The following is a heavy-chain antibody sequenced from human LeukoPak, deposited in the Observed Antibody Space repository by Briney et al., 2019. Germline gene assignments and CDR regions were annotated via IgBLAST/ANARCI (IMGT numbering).Heavy chain of an antibody. Sequence: SETLSLTRTVSGGSISSYYWSWIRQPPGKGLEWIGYIYYSGSTNYNPSLKSRVTISVDTSKNQFSLKLSSVTAADTAVYYCARVPPLGQQLARQNWYFDLWGRGTLVTVSS. D-gene: IGHD6-13*01. CDR1: GGSISSYY. CDR3: ARVPPLGQQLARQNWYFDL. V-gene: IGHV4-59*01. CDR2: IYYSGST. J-gene: IGHJ2*01.